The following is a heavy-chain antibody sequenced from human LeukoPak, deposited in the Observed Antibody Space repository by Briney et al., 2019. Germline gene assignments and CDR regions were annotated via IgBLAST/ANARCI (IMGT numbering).Heavy chain of an antibody. CDR1: GFTLSTYG. CDR3: AISYDSSVYYRTFDY. V-gene: IGHV3-23*01. Sequence: PGGSLTLSCAASGFTLSTYGMSWVRQAPGKGLERVSAISGSGGNTYYANSVKGRFTISRDISKNTLYLQMNSLRAEDTAVYYCAISYDSSVYYRTFDYWGQGTLVTVSS. J-gene: IGHJ4*02. D-gene: IGHD3-22*01. CDR2: ISGSGGNT.